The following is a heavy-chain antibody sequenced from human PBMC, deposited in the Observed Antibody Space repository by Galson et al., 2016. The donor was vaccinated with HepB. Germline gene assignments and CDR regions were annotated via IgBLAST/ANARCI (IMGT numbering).Heavy chain of an antibody. D-gene: IGHD5-24*01. CDR2: ISPGRPNT. J-gene: IGHJ4*02. V-gene: IGHV3-23*01. CDR3: AVWLQAHFDH. Sequence: SLRLSCAASGFAFSNSAMGWIRQVPGKGLEWVSTISPGRPNTHSADSVWSRFTISRDAAKDTVFLHIYSLRDEDTAVYYCAVWLQAHFDHWGQGTVVAVSS. CDR1: GFAFSNSA.